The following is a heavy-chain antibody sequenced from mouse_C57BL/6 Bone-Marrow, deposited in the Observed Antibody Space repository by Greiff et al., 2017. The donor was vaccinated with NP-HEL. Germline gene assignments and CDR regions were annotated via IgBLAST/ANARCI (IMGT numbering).Heavy chain of an antibody. CDR1: GYTFTSYW. Sequence: VQLQQPGAELVKPGASVKLSCKASGYTFTSYWMHWVKQRPGQGLEWIGMIHPNSGSTNYNEKFKSKATLTVDKSSSTAYMQLSSLTSEDSAVYYCARRQLSPWFAYWGQGTLVTVSA. D-gene: IGHD3-2*02. V-gene: IGHV1-64*01. CDR3: ARRQLSPWFAY. J-gene: IGHJ3*01. CDR2: IHPNSGST.